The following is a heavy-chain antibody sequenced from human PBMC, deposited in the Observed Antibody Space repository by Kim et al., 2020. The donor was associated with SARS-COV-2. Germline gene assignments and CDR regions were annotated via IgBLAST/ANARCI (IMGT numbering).Heavy chain of an antibody. Sequence: GVKTSYAESVKGRFTITRDNFNNTLSLQMNSLRGEDTAIYYCTKELLGAIWGQGTLFTVSS. CDR3: TKELLGAI. V-gene: IGHV3-23*01. D-gene: IGHD3-16*01. J-gene: IGHJ1*01. CDR2: GVKT.